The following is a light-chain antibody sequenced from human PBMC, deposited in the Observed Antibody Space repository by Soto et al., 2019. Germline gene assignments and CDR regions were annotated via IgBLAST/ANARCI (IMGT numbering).Light chain of an antibody. CDR3: CSYAGSSTYVI. CDR2: EVT. V-gene: IGLV2-23*02. CDR1: SSDVGSYNL. J-gene: IGLJ2*01. Sequence: QSALTQPASVSRSPGQSITISCTGTSSDVGSYNLVSWYQQHPGKVPKLMIYEVTKRPSGVSNRFSGSKSGNTASLTISGLQAEDEADYHCCSYAGSSTYVIFGGGTKLTVL.